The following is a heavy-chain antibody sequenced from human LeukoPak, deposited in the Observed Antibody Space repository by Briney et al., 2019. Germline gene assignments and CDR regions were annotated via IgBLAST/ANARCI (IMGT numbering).Heavy chain of an antibody. CDR1: GFTFSSYG. CDR2: IWYDGSNK. CDR3: ARDASVRVVVAATRGGFDP. V-gene: IGHV3-33*01. J-gene: IGHJ5*02. D-gene: IGHD2-15*01. Sequence: GGSLRLSCAASGFTFSSYGMHWVRQAPGKGLEWVAVIWYDGSNKYYADSVKGRFTISRDNSKNTLYLQMNSLRAEDTAVYYCARDASVRVVVAATRGGFDPWGQGTLVTVSS.